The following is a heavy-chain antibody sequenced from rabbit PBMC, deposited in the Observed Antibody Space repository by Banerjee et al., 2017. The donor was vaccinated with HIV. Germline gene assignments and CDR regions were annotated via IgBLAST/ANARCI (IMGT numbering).Heavy chain of an antibody. CDR2: IYIGSSGIT. J-gene: IGHJ4*01. D-gene: IGHD1-1*01. Sequence: QSLEESGGDLVKPGASLTLTCTASGFDFSSNTMCWVRQAPGKGLEWIACIYIGSSGITYYASWAKGRFTVSKTSSTTVTLQMTSLTAADTATYFCARDYVAGDGNYGFDLWGPGTLVTVS. V-gene: IGHV1S40*01. CDR1: GFDFSSNT. CDR3: ARDYVAGDGNYGFDL.